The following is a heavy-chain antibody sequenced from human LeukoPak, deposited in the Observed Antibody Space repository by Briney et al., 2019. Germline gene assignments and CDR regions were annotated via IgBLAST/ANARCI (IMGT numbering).Heavy chain of an antibody. CDR1: GGSISSSSYY. V-gene: IGHV4-39*01. CDR2: IYYSGST. Sequence: PSETLSLTCTVSGGSISSSSYYWGWIRQPPGKGLEWIGSIYYSGSTYYNPSLKSRVTISVDTSKNQFSLKLSSVTAADTAVYYCARYGPVDPAAFDIWGQGTMVTVSS. J-gene: IGHJ3*02. D-gene: IGHD3-9*01. CDR3: ARYGPVDPAAFDI.